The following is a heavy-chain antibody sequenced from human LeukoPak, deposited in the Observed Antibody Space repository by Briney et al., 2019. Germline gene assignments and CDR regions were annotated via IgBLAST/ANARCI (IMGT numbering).Heavy chain of an antibody. Sequence: GGSLRLSCAASGFTFSSYAMHWVRQAPGKGLEYVSAISSNGGSTYYANSVKGRFTISRDNSKNTLYLQMGSLRAEDMAVYYCASLPGIVGATDAFDIWGQGTMVTVSS. CDR3: ASLPGIVGATDAFDI. CDR1: GFTFSSYA. J-gene: IGHJ3*02. CDR2: ISSNGGST. V-gene: IGHV3-64*01. D-gene: IGHD1-26*01.